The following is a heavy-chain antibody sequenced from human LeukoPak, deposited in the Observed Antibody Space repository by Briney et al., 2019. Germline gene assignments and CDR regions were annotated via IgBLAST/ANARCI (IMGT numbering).Heavy chain of an antibody. J-gene: IGHJ6*03. V-gene: IGHV1-18*01. CDR3: ARGTPVPIDYYYYYYMDV. Sequence: ASVKVSCKASGYTFTSYGISWVRQAPGQGFEWMGWISAYNGNTNYAQKLQGRVTMTTDTSTSTAYMELRSLRSDDTAVYYCARGTPVPIDYYYYYYMDVWGKGTTVTVSS. CDR2: ISAYNGNT. CDR1: GYTFTSYG.